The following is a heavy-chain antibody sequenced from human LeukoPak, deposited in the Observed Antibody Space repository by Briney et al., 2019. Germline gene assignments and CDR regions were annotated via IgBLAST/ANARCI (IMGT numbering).Heavy chain of an antibody. D-gene: IGHD3-9*01. V-gene: IGHV5-51*01. CDR1: GYSFTSYW. CDR3: ARCSNTKGYYDILTGYYPGRADAFDI. J-gene: IGHJ3*02. Sequence: GESLKISCKGSGYSFTSYWIGWVRQMPGKGLEWMGTIYPGDSDTRYSPSFQGQVTISADKSISTAYLQCSSLKASDTAMYYCARCSNTKGYYDILTGYYPGRADAFDIWGQGTMVTVSS. CDR2: IYPGDSDT.